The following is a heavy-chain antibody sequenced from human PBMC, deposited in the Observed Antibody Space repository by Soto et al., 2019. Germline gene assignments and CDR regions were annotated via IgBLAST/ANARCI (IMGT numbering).Heavy chain of an antibody. D-gene: IGHD2-2*01. V-gene: IGHV3-23*01. Sequence: EVQVLQSGGGLVQPGGSLRLSCAASGFTFSSYAMSWVRQAPGKGLEWVSVIRGSGDSTYYADSVKGRFTISRDNSKNTLYLQMSGLRAEDTAAYYCAKLPLSMQYFDYWGQGTLVTVSS. J-gene: IGHJ4*02. CDR3: AKLPLSMQYFDY. CDR2: IRGSGDST. CDR1: GFTFSSYA.